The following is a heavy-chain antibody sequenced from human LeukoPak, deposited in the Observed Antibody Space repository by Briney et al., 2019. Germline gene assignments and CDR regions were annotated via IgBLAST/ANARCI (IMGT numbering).Heavy chain of an antibody. CDR1: GGSISSYY. Sequence: SETLSLTCTVSGGSISSYYWSWIRQPPGKGLEWIGYIYYSGSTNYNPSLKSRVTISVDTSKNQFSLKLSSVTAADTAVYYCARGLLRYSSGIDYWGQGTLVTVSS. J-gene: IGHJ4*02. V-gene: IGHV4-59*01. D-gene: IGHD6-19*01. CDR3: ARGLLRYSSGIDY. CDR2: IYYSGST.